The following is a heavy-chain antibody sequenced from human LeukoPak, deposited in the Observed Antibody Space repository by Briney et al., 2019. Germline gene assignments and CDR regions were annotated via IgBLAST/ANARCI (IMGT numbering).Heavy chain of an antibody. Sequence: GGSLRLSCAASGFTFSSYSMSWVRQAPGKGLEWVSAISGSGGSTYYAYSVQGRFTISRDNSKNTLYLQMNSLRAEDTAVYYCAKDLRVLGFDYWGQGTLVTVSS. V-gene: IGHV3-23*01. CDR1: GFTFSSYS. J-gene: IGHJ4*02. D-gene: IGHD3-16*01. CDR2: ISGSGGST. CDR3: AKDLRVLGFDY.